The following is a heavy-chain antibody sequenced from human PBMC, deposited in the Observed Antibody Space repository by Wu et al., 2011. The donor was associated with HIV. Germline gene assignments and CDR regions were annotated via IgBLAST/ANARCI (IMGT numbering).Heavy chain of an antibody. CDR2: ATA. V-gene: IGHV1-69*01. J-gene: IGHJ4*02. CDR3: ARGFSNGYFDT. D-gene: IGHD4-11*01. Sequence: ATADYAQKLRDRVMITADESTSTVYMELTSLKSDDTAVYYCARGFSNGYFDTWGQGTLVTVSS.